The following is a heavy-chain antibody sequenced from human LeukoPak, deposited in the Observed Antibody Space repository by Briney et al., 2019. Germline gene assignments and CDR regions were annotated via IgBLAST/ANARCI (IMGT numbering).Heavy chain of an antibody. D-gene: IGHD3-10*01. CDR1: GFTFSTYS. CDR3: ARLQGSGSFSSFDY. V-gene: IGHV3-48*01. CDR2: ISSSSSTM. Sequence: GGSLRLSCAASGFTFSTYSMNWVRQTPGKGLEWVSYISSSSSTMYYADSVKGRFTISRDNAKNSLSLQMYSLRAEDTAVYYCARLQGSGSFSSFDYWGQGTLVTVSS. J-gene: IGHJ4*02.